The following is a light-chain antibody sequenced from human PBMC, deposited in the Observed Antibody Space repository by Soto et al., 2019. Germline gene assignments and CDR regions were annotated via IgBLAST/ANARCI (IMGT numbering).Light chain of an antibody. CDR1: QGISNY. J-gene: IGKJ2*01. V-gene: IGKV1-27*01. Sequence: DIQMTQSPSSLSASVGDRVTITCRASQGISNYLAWYQQKPGKVPKPLIFAASTLQSGVPSRFSGSGSGTDFTLTISSLQPEDVATYYCQQYDNLPPYTFGQGTKLEIK. CDR3: QQYDNLPPYT. CDR2: AAS.